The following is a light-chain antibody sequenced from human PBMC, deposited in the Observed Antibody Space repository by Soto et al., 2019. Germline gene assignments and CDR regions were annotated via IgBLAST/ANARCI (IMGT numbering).Light chain of an antibody. J-gene: IGKJ5*01. CDR3: QQYGSSPPIT. Sequence: EIVLTQSPCTLSLSPGERATLSCRASQSVSSSYLAWYQQKPGQAPRLLIHGASSRATGIPDRFSGSGSGTDFTLTISRLEPEDFAVYYCQQYGSSPPITFGHGTRLEIK. V-gene: IGKV3-20*01. CDR1: QSVSSSY. CDR2: GAS.